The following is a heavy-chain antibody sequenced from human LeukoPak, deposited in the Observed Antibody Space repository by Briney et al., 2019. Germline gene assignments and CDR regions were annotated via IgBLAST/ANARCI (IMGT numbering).Heavy chain of an antibody. CDR2: IIPISGTA. D-gene: IGHD4-23*01. CDR3: AVVVTPGG. CDR1: RGSFSSYA. Sequence: GASVKVSCKASRGSFSSYAISWVRQAPGQGLEWMGGIIPISGTANYAQKFQGRVTITTDESTSTAYMELSSLRSEDTAVYYCAVVVTPGGWGQGTLVTVSS. J-gene: IGHJ4*02. V-gene: IGHV1-69*05.